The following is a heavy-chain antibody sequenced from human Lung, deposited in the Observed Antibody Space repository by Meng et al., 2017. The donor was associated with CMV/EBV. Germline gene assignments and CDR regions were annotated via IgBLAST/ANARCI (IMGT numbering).Heavy chain of an antibody. J-gene: IGHJ6*02. CDR1: GFTFSNYW. CDR2: IKQDGSEK. D-gene: IGHD2-2*01. Sequence: SCEVSGFTFSNYWMSWVRQAPGKGLEWVANIKQDGSEKNYVDSVRGRFTISRDNAKNSLWLHMNSLRAEDTAVYYCARCQLAEDYYGMDVWGQGTTVTVSS. V-gene: IGHV3-7*01. CDR3: ARCQLAEDYYGMDV.